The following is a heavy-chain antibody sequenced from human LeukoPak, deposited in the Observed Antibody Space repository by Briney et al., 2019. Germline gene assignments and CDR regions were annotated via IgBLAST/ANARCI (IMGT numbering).Heavy chain of an antibody. D-gene: IGHD5-12*01. J-gene: IGHJ4*02. CDR1: GGSISSYY. V-gene: IGHV4-59*12. CDR3: ARVSPTVATISY. CDR2: IYYSGST. Sequence: SETLSLTCTVSGGSISSYYWSWIRQPPGKGLEWIGYIYYSGSTNYNPSLKSRVTISVDTSKNQFSLKLSSVTAADTAVYYCARVSPTVATISYWGQGTLVTVSS.